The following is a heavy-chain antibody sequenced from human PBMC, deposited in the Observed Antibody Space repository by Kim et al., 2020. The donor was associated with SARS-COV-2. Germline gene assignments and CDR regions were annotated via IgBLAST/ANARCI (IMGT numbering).Heavy chain of an antibody. CDR3: ARGSVVLRFLDLYYGMDV. D-gene: IGHD3-3*01. CDR1: GYTFTSYD. CDR2: MNPNSGNT. V-gene: IGHV1-8*01. J-gene: IGHJ6*02. Sequence: ASVKVSCKASGYTFTSYDINWVRQATGQGLEWMGWMNPNSGNTGYAQKFQGRVTMTRNTSISTAYMELSSLRSEDTAVYYCARGSVVLRFLDLYYGMDVWGQGTTVTVSS.